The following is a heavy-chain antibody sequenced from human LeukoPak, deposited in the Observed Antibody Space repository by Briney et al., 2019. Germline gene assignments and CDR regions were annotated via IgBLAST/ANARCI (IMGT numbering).Heavy chain of an antibody. CDR1: GGSISSYY. V-gene: IGHV4-4*07. J-gene: IGHJ4*02. D-gene: IGHD3-10*01. Sequence: SETLSLTCTVSGGSISSYYWSWIGQPAGKGLEWIGRIYTSGSTNYNPSLKSRVTMSVDTSKNQFSLKLSSVTAADTAVYYCAGEDITMVRGVITGVRYFDYWGQGTLVTVSS. CDR2: IYTSGST. CDR3: AGEDITMVRGVITGVRYFDY.